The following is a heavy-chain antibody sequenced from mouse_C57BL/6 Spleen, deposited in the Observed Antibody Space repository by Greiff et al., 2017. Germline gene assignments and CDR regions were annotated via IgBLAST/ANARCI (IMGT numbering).Heavy chain of an antibody. J-gene: IGHJ2*01. CDR1: GFNIKDDY. V-gene: IGHV14-4*01. D-gene: IGHD1-1*01. Sequence: VQLKQSGAELVRPGASVKLSCTASGFNIKDDYMHWVKQRPEQGLEWIGWIDPENGDTEYASKFQGKATITADTSSNTAYLQLSSLTSEDTAVYYCTTSDYYGSSLTFYFDDWGQGTTLTVSS. CDR2: IDPENGDT. CDR3: TTSDYYGSSLTFYFDD.